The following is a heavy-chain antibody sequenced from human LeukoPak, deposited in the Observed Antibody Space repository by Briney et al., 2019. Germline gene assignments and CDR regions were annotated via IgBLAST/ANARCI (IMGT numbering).Heavy chain of an antibody. CDR2: IYYSGST. J-gene: IGHJ2*01. Sequence: SETLSLTCTVSGGSISSYYWSWIRQPPGKGLEWIGYIYYSGSTTYNPSLKSRVTISVDTSKNQFSLKLSSVTAADTAVYYCARGGVPAAPQWYFDLWGRGTLVTVSS. D-gene: IGHD2-2*01. CDR3: ARGGVPAAPQWYFDL. V-gene: IGHV4-59*01. CDR1: GGSISSYY.